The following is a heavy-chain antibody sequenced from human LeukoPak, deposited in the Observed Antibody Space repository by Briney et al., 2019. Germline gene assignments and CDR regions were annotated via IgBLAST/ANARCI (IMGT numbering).Heavy chain of an antibody. D-gene: IGHD6-13*01. CDR1: GGSISSSSYY. V-gene: IGHV4-39*07. Sequence: SETLSLTCTVSGGSISSSSYYWGWIRQPPGKGLEWIGSIYYSGSTYYNPSLKSRVTISVDTSKNQFSLKLSSVTAADTAVYYCARVGRRSIAAAGGYMDVWGKGTTVTVSS. CDR3: ARVGRRSIAAAGGYMDV. CDR2: IYYSGST. J-gene: IGHJ6*03.